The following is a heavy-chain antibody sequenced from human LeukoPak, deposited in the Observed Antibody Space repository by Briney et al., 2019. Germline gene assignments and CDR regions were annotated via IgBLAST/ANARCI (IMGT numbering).Heavy chain of an antibody. D-gene: IGHD2-2*01. J-gene: IGHJ4*02. CDR3: ARLQPLVISAAKLGFDY. CDR1: GFTFSSYE. CDR2: ISSSGSTT. Sequence: PGGSLRLSCAASGFTFSSYEMNWVRQAPGKGLEWVSYISSSGSTTYYADSVKGRFTISRDNSRDRIYLQMNSLRTDDTAVYYCARLQPLVISAAKLGFDYWGQGTLVTVSS. V-gene: IGHV3-48*03.